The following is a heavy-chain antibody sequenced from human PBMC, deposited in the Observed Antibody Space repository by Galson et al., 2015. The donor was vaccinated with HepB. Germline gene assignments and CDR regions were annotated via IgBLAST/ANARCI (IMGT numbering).Heavy chain of an antibody. CDR3: TKDTSSGWSGGYFDY. V-gene: IGHV3-43*01. J-gene: IGHJ4*02. CDR1: GFTLDDYT. CDR2: INWDGDST. Sequence: SLRPSCAASGFTLDDYTMHWGRQAPGKGLAWVSLINWDGDSTFYADSVKGRFAISRDNSKNSLYLQMNSLRTEDSALYYCTKDTSSGWSGGYFDYWGQGTLVTVSS. D-gene: IGHD6-19*01.